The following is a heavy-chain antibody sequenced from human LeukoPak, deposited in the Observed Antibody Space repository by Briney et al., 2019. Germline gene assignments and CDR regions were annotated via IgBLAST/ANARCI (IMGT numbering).Heavy chain of an antibody. Sequence: SGTLSLTCTVSGGSISSYYLSWVRQPPGKGLEWRGYIYDSGSTNYNPSLTSRVTISVDTSKNHFSLKLSTVHAADTAVYYCARRRYDYYDSSYAFDIWGQGTMVTVSS. D-gene: IGHD3-22*01. CDR2: IYDSGST. CDR3: ARRRYDYYDSSYAFDI. V-gene: IGHV4-59*08. CDR1: GGSISSYY. J-gene: IGHJ3*02.